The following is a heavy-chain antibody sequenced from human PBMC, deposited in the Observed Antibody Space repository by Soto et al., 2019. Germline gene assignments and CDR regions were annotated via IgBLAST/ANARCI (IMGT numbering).Heavy chain of an antibody. V-gene: IGHV3-48*01. CDR3: ARRDDYGDYAYYYYYMDV. J-gene: IGHJ6*03. CDR1: GFTFSSYS. Sequence: GVSLRLSFAASGFTFSSYSMNWVRQAPGKGLEWVSYISSSSSTICYADSVKGRFTIPRDNAKNSLYLQMNSLRAEDTAVYYCARRDDYGDYAYYYYYMDVWGKGTTVTVSS. D-gene: IGHD4-17*01. CDR2: ISSSSSTI.